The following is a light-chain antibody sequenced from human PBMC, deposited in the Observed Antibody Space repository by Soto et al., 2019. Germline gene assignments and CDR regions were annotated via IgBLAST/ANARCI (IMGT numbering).Light chain of an antibody. V-gene: IGLV2-8*01. CDR2: EVS. Sequence: QSALTQPPSASGSPGQSVTISCTGTSSDVGGYDYVSWYQQHPGKAPKLMSYEVSKRPSGVADRFSGSKSGNTASLTVSGLQAEDEAEYYCSSYGGSNNLVFGGGTQLTVL. CDR3: SSYGGSNNLV. CDR1: SSDVGGYDY. J-gene: IGLJ2*01.